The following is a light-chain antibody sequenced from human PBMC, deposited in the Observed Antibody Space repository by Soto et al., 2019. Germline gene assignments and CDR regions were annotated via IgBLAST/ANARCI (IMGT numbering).Light chain of an antibody. CDR3: QEYRKRLLFT. J-gene: IGKJ3*01. Sequence: EIVVTQSPGILSVSPGDRATLSCRASQSVGRNLAWYQQKPGQAPTLLIYAPSTRATGLPARFSGSGSGTDFTLTSSSLQSEDFAVYYCQEYRKRLLFTFGPGTRVDIK. V-gene: IGKV3-15*01. CDR2: APS. CDR1: QSVGRN.